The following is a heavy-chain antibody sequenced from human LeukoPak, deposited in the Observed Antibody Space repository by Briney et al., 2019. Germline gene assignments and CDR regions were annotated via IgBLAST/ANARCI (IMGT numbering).Heavy chain of an antibody. CDR3: ARGVGYSHGSYYFDY. CDR1: GDSVSIRSAA. D-gene: IGHD5-18*01. V-gene: IGHV6-1*01. CDR2: TFYRSKWSN. Sequence: SQTLSLTCALSGDSVSIRSAAWNWIRQSPERGLEWVGSTFYRSKWSNEYAVSVKSRISIDPDTSKNQSSLQLNSVTPEDTAVYYCARGVGYSHGSYYFDYWGLGTLVTVSS. J-gene: IGHJ4*02.